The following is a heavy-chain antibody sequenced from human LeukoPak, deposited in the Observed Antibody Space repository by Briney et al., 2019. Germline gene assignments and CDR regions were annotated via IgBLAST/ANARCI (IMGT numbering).Heavy chain of an antibody. D-gene: IGHD6-6*01. Sequence: AGRSLRLSCAASGFTFDDYAMHWVRQAPGKGLEWVSGISWNSGSIGYADSVKGRFTISRDNAKNSLYLQMNSLRAEDTALYYCAKEGGIAARQDYYYYMDVWGKGTTVTVSS. V-gene: IGHV3-9*01. J-gene: IGHJ6*03. CDR3: AKEGGIAARQDYYYYMDV. CDR2: ISWNSGSI. CDR1: GFTFDDYA.